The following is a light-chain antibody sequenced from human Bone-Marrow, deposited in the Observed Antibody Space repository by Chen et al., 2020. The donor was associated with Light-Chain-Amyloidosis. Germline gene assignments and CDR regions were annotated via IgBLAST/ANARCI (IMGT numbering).Light chain of an antibody. J-gene: IGKJ2*01. V-gene: IGKV1-39*01. CDR3: QQSYIAPYT. CDR2: AAS. Sequence: DIQMTQSPSSLSASVGDRVTVTCRASQSLNTYLNWYQHKPGKAPKLLIYAASTLQSGVPSRFSGSEYGTDFTLTITNLQAEDFATYYCQQSYIAPYTFGQGTMLEIK. CDR1: QSLNTY.